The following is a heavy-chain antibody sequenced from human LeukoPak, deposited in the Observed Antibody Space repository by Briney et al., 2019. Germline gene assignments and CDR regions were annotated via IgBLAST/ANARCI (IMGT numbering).Heavy chain of an antibody. J-gene: IGHJ5*02. D-gene: IGHD1-26*01. CDR2: ISYDGSNK. V-gene: IGHV3-30-3*01. CDR3: TRALGAIRGGWFDH. Sequence: GRSLRLSCAASGFTFSSYVMHWVRQAPGKGLEWVAVISYDGSNKYYADSVKGRFTISRDNSKNTLYLQMTSLRPEDTAVYYCTRALGAIRGGWFDHWGQGTLVTVSS. CDR1: GFTFSSYV.